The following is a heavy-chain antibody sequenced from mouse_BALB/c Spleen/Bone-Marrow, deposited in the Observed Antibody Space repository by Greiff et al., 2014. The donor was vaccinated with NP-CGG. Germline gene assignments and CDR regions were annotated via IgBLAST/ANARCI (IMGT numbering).Heavy chain of an antibody. D-gene: IGHD1-1*01. CDR1: GYTFTSYV. J-gene: IGHJ2*01. V-gene: IGHV1-14*01. Sequence: EVKLQESGPELVKPGASVKMSCMASGYTFTSYVMHWVKRKPGQGLEWIGYINPFNDGIEYNERFKVKATLTSDKSSSTAYMELSSLTSEDSAVYYCARGTTVVGDYWGQGTTLTVSS. CDR3: ARGTTVVGDY. CDR2: INPFNDGI.